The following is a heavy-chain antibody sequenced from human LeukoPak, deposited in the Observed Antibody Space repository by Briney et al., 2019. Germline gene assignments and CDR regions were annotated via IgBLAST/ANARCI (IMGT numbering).Heavy chain of an antibody. V-gene: IGHV3-23*01. J-gene: IGHJ4*02. CDR3: AKHLGYSTSSGIDY. Sequence: TGGSLRLSCAASGFTFSTYAMSWVRQAPGKGLEWVSTISGGVLSTYYADSVKGRFTISRDNSKNTLYLQMNSLRADDTAVYYCAKHLGYSTSSGIDYWGQGTLVTVSS. CDR1: GFTFSTYA. CDR2: ISGGVLST. D-gene: IGHD6-6*01.